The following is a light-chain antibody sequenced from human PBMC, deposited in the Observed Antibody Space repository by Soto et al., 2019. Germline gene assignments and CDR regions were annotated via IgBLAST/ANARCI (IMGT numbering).Light chain of an antibody. CDR2: DAS. V-gene: IGKV1-5*01. J-gene: IGKJ5*01. CDR3: QQYNSYSP. CDR1: QSISNS. Sequence: DIQMTQSPSILSVSVGDRVTITCRASQSISNSLAWYQQRPGTAPKLLIYDASTLENGVPSRFSGSGSGTEFTLTISSLQPDDFATYYCQQYNSYSPFGQGTRLEIK.